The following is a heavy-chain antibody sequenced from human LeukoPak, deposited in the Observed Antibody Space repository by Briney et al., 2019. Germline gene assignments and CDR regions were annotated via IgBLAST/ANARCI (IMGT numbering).Heavy chain of an antibody. J-gene: IGHJ4*02. CDR3: ARVPIVGATYYFDY. CDR1: GYSISSGYY. D-gene: IGHD1-26*01. V-gene: IGHV4-38-2*02. CDR2: IYHSGST. Sequence: SETLSLTCTVSGYSISSGYYWGWIRQPPGKGLEWIGSIYHSGSTYYNPSLKSRVTISVDTSKNQFSLKLSSVTAADTAVYYCARVPIVGATYYFDYWGQGTLVTVSS.